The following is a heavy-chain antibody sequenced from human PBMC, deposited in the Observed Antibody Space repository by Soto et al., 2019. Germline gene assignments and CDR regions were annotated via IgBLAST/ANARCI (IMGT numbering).Heavy chain of an antibody. CDR2: ISGSDGST. D-gene: IGHD3-22*01. CDR3: AKGARSGYYYVNAFDI. J-gene: IGHJ3*02. V-gene: IGHV3-23*01. CDR1: AFTFSSYA. Sequence: PGGSLRLSCAASAFTFSSYAMSWVRQAPGKGLEWVSAISGSDGSTYYADSVKGRFTISRDNSKNTLYLQMNSLRAEDTAVYYCAKGARSGYYYVNAFDIWGQGTMVT.